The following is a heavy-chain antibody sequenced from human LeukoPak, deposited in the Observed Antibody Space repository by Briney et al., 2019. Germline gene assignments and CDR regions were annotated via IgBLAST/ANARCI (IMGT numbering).Heavy chain of an antibody. CDR1: GYTFSDHY. CDR2: TRNKANNYAT. CDR3: TKWRSGTSD. J-gene: IGHJ4*02. Sequence: GGSLRLSCAASGYTFSDHYIDWVRQAPGKGLEWVGHTRNKANNYATDYAASVKGRFTISRDDSRNSVYLQMNSLKTEDTAVYYCTKWRSGTSDWGQGTLVTVSS. D-gene: IGHD4-23*01. V-gene: IGHV3-72*01.